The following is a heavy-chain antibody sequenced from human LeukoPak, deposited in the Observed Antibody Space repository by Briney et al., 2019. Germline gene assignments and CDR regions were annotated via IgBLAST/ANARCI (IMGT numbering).Heavy chain of an antibody. D-gene: IGHD2-15*01. Sequence: PSETLSLTCAVSGYSISSGYYWGWIRQPPGKGLEWIGSIYHSGSTYYNPSLKSRVTISVDTSKNQFSLKLSSVTAADTAVYYCARGARRVVVVAATRSGGWFDPWGQGTLVTVSS. V-gene: IGHV4-38-2*01. CDR1: GYSISSGYY. CDR3: ARGARRVVVVAATRSGGWFDP. CDR2: IYHSGST. J-gene: IGHJ5*02.